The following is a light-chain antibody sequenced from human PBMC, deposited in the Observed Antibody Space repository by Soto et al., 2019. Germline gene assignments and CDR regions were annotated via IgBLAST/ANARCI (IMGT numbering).Light chain of an antibody. Sequence: EIVLTQSPGTLSLSPGEGATLSCRASQTISSFLAWYQQKRGQAPGLLIHGASNRATGIPDRFSGSGSGTDFTLTITRLEPEDFAVYYCQQYGGSPRTFGQGTKVEVK. V-gene: IGKV3-20*01. CDR3: QQYGGSPRT. CDR1: QTISSF. J-gene: IGKJ1*01. CDR2: GAS.